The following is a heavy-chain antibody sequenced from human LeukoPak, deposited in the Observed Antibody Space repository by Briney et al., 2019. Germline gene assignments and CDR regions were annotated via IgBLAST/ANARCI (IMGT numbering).Heavy chain of an antibody. D-gene: IGHD6-19*01. CDR2: INRSGST. CDR1: GGSFSGYY. Sequence: SETLSLTCAVYGGSFSGYYWSWIRQPPGKGLEWIGEINRSGSTNYNPSLKSRVTISVDTSKNQFSLKLSSVTAADTAVYYCARDKQQWLVSPTPRKHRDYYYYMDVWGKGTTVTVSS. J-gene: IGHJ6*03. V-gene: IGHV4-34*01. CDR3: ARDKQQWLVSPTPRKHRDYYYYMDV.